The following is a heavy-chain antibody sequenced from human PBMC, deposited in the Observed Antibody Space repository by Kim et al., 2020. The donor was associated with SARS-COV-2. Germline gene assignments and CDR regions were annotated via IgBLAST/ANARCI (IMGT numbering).Heavy chain of an antibody. V-gene: IGHV3-48*02. CDR1: GFTFSSYS. Sequence: GGSLRLSCAASGFTFSSYSMNWVRQAPGKGLEWVSYISSSSSTIYYADSVKGRFTISRDNAKNSLYLQMNSLRDEDTAVYYCARDPLFYDFWSGPFDPWGQGTLVTVSS. J-gene: IGHJ5*02. D-gene: IGHD3-3*01. CDR2: ISSSSSTI. CDR3: ARDPLFYDFWSGPFDP.